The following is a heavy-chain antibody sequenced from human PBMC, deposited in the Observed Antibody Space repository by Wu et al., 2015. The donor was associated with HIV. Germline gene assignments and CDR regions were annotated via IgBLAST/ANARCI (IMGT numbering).Heavy chain of an antibody. Sequence: QVQLVQSGAEVKKPGASVKVSCKASGYTFTSYGINWVRQAPGQGLEWMGWISAYNGNTNYAQKFQGRVTMTTDTSTNTAYMELRSLRYDDTAVYYCAREASSSWTQHYQHDYWGQGTLVTVSS. CDR1: GYTFTSYG. V-gene: IGHV1-18*01. J-gene: IGHJ4*02. CDR3: AREASSSWTQHYQHDY. CDR2: ISAYNGNT. D-gene: IGHD6-13*01.